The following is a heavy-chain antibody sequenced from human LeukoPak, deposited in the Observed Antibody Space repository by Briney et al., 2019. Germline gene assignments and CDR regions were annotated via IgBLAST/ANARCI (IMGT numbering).Heavy chain of an antibody. CDR2: IYYSGST. Sequence: SETLSLTCTVSGGSISSGGYYWSWIRQHPGKGLEWIGYIYYSGSTYYNPSLKSRVTISVDTSKNQFSLKLSSVTAADTAVYYCARGFMSYSSGWYTEYFQHWGQGTLVTVSS. CDR1: GGSISSGGYY. J-gene: IGHJ1*01. D-gene: IGHD6-19*01. V-gene: IGHV4-31*03. CDR3: ARGFMSYSSGWYTEYFQH.